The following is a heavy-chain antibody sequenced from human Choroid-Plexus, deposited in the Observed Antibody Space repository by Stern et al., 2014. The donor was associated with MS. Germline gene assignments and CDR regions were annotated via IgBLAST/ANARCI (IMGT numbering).Heavy chain of an antibody. CDR3: AKDRQYLTYFFDH. J-gene: IGHJ5*02. D-gene: IGHD2/OR15-2a*01. CDR1: GFTFGSWA. V-gene: IGHV3-30*18. Sequence: VQLVESGGGVVQPGRPLRLSCVASGFTFGSWATHWVRQAPGKGLEWVAGVSYDGSNKYYADSVKGRFTISRDNSQNTLYMQMSSLRPEDTAVYYCAKDRQYLTYFFDHWGQGSLVTVSS. CDR2: VSYDGSNK.